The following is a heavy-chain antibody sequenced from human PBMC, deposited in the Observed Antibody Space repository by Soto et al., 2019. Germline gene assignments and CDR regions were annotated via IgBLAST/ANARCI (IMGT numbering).Heavy chain of an antibody. J-gene: IGHJ4*02. CDR2: IYYSGST. CDR3: ARDQNGSGNYYTRYFAY. V-gene: IGHV4-31*02. Sequence: ARSVSWTGSAGSIRTGDYYWCWLRQYPGKGLEWIGHIYYSGSTYYNPSLKSRVTISVDTSKNQFSLKLSSVTAADTAVYYCARDQNGSGNYYTRYFAYCGQGTLVS. D-gene: IGHD3-10*01. CDR1: AGSIRTGDYY.